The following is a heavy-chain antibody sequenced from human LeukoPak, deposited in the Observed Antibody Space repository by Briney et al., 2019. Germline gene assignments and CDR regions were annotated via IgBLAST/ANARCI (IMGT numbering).Heavy chain of an antibody. V-gene: IGHV4-59*01. D-gene: IGHD3-3*01. Sequence: RPSETLSLTCAVYGGSFSGYYWSWIRQPPGKGLEWIGYIYYSGSTNYNPSLKSRVTISVDTSKNQFSLKLSSVTAADTAVYYCARGYDFSADVWGQGTTVTVSS. J-gene: IGHJ6*02. CDR3: ARGYDFSADV. CDR1: GGSFSGYY. CDR2: IYYSGST.